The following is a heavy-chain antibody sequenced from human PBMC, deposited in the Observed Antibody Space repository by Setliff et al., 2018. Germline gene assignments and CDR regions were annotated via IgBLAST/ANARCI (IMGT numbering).Heavy chain of an antibody. V-gene: IGHV1-18*01. CDR1: GYTFSSSG. CDR2: ISAYSGNT. J-gene: IGHJ4*02. Sequence: ASVKVSCKASGYTFSSSGITWVRQAPGQGLEWMGWISAYSGNTNYAQKFQGRVTMTTDSSTSTAYMELRSLTSDDTAVYYCARAGLAAAGRKGVFDHWGQGTLVTVSS. D-gene: IGHD6-25*01. CDR3: ARAGLAAAGRKGVFDH.